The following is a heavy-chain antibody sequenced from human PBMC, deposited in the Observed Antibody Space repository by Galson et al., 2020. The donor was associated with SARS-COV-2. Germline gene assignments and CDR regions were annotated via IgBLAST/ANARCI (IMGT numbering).Heavy chain of an antibody. Sequence: ASVKVSCKASGYTFTSYGISWVRQAPGQGLEWMGWISAYNGNTNYAQKLQGRVTMTTDTSTSTAYMELRSLRSDDTAVYYCARDRYSSGWNHYYSYGMDVWGQGTTVTVSS. D-gene: IGHD6-19*01. CDR3: ARDRYSSGWNHYYSYGMDV. V-gene: IGHV1-18*01. CDR1: GYTFTSYG. CDR2: ISAYNGNT. J-gene: IGHJ6*02.